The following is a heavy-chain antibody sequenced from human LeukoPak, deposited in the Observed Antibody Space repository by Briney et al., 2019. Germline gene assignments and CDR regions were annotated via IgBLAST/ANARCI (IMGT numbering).Heavy chain of an antibody. D-gene: IGHD2-15*01. V-gene: IGHV3-30*04. Sequence: GGSLRLSCAASGFTFSSYAMHWVRQGPGKGLEWVAVISYDGSNKYYADSVKGRFTISRDNSKNTLYLQMNSLRAEDTAVYYCARDGGYCSGGSCYSYYYYGMDVWGKGTTVTVSS. CDR1: GFTFSSYA. CDR2: ISYDGSNK. J-gene: IGHJ6*04. CDR3: ARDGGYCSGGSCYSYYYYGMDV.